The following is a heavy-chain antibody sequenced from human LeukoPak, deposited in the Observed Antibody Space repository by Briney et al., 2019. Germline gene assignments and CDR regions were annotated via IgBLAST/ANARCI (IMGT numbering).Heavy chain of an antibody. Sequence: ASETLSLTCAVYGGSFSGYYWSWIRQPPGKGLEWIGEINHSGSTNYNPSLKSRVTISVVTSKNQFSLKLSSVTAADTAVYYCARGPVVVPAATYYYYYYMDVWGKGTTVTVSS. J-gene: IGHJ6*03. CDR1: GGSFSGYY. V-gene: IGHV4-34*01. CDR2: INHSGST. CDR3: ARGPVVVPAATYYYYYYMDV. D-gene: IGHD2-2*01.